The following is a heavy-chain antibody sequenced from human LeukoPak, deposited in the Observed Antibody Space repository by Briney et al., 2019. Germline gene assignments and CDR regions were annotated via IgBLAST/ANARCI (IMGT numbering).Heavy chain of an antibody. D-gene: IGHD3-16*02. CDR3: AREYRDYVWGSYRYTGFDY. CDR1: GFTFSSYE. CDR2: ISSSGSTI. V-gene: IGHV3-48*03. Sequence: GGSLRLSCATSGFTFSSYEMHWVRQAPGKGLEWVSYISSSGSTIYYADSVKGRFTISRDNAKNSLYLQMNSLRAEDTAVYYCAREYRDYVWGSYRYTGFDYWGQGTLVTVSS. J-gene: IGHJ4*02.